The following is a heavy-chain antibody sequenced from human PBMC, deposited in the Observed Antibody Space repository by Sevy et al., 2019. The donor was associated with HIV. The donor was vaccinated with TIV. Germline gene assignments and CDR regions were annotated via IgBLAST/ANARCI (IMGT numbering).Heavy chain of an antibody. CDR2: ISYSGST. CDR3: ARSESYATTLDL. CDR1: GGSISDYY. J-gene: IGHJ2*01. V-gene: IGHV4-59*01. D-gene: IGHD2-15*01. Sequence: SETLSLTCTVSGGSISDYYWCWIRQPPGKGLEWIGYISYSGSTNYNPSLKSRVTISLDTSKNQFSLKLNSVTAADTAVYYCARSESYATTLDLWGRGTLVTVSS.